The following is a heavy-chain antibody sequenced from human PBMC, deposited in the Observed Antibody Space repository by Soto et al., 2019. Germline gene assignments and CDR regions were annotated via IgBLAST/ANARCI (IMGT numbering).Heavy chain of an antibody. CDR2: MNTVNGNT. D-gene: IGHD3-9*01. J-gene: IGHJ6*03. Sequence: ASVKVSCKASGYTFTSHAMHWVRQAPGQRLEWMGWMNTVNGNTKYSQKFQGRFTISRDNSKNTLYLQMNSLRAEDTAVYYCAGGDWLLFSYYYYMDVWGKGTTVTVSS. CDR1: GYTFTSHA. CDR3: AGGDWLLFSYYYYMDV. V-gene: IGHV1-3*04.